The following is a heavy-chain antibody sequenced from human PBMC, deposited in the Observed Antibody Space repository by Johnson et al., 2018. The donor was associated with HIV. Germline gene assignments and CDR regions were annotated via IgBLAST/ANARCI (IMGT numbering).Heavy chain of an antibody. CDR2: LSSGGDT. CDR1: GFTVSSNY. CDR3: ARACRDGYTCDVFDI. J-gene: IGHJ3*02. Sequence: VQLVESGGGLVQPGGSLRLSCAASGFTVSSNYMSWVRQAPGKGLEWVSVLSSGGDTYYTDSVNGRFTISRDNSKNTLYLQMNSLRAEDTAVYYCARACRDGYTCDVFDIWGQGTM. D-gene: IGHD5-24*01. V-gene: IGHV3-66*01.